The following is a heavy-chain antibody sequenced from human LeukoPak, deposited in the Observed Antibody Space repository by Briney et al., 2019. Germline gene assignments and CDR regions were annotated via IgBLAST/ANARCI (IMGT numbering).Heavy chain of an antibody. Sequence: PSETLSLTCVVHGGSINDYYWSWIRQPPGKGLEWIGEVNPSGSTNSKPSLRSRVMITVDTSKNQISLTLTSVTAADTAVYYCARGLEEGYYFDSWGQGTLVTVSS. J-gene: IGHJ4*02. CDR1: GGSINDYY. CDR2: VNPSGST. V-gene: IGHV4-34*01. CDR3: ARGLEEGYYFDS.